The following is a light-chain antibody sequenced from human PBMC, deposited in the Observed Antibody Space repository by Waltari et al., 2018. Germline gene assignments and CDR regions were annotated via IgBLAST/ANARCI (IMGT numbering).Light chain of an antibody. V-gene: IGKV1-5*03. Sequence: SASVGDRVTLTCRASQSISSWLAWYQQKPGKAPKLLIYKASSLESGVPSRFSGSGSGTEFTLTISSLQPDDFATYYCQQYNSYLYTFGQGTKLEIK. CDR1: QSISSW. CDR2: KAS. CDR3: QQYNSYLYT. J-gene: IGKJ2*01.